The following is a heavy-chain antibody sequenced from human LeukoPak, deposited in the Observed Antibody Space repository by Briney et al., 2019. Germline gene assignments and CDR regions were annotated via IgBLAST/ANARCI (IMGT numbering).Heavy chain of an antibody. Sequence: RASVKVSCKASGYTFTRYHMHWVRQAPGRGLEWMGITNPSGGSTSYAQKFQGRVTVTRDTSTSTVYMELSSLRSEDTAVYYCARDRGYNLDYWGQGTLVTVS. J-gene: IGHJ4*02. CDR2: TNPSGGST. CDR3: ARDRGYNLDY. V-gene: IGHV1-46*01. CDR1: GYTFTRYH. D-gene: IGHD5-24*01.